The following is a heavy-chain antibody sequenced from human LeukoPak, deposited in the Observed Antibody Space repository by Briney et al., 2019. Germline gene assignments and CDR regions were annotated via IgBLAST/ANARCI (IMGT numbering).Heavy chain of an antibody. CDR1: GYTVTSYW. Sequence: GESLKISCKGSGYTVTSYWIAWVRQMPGKGLEWMGTIYPYDSTTRYSPSFQGQVTISGDRSSSTSYVQWRSLKASDTAMYYCARQYTVTENWFDPWGQGTLVTVSS. J-gene: IGHJ5*02. CDR3: ARQYTVTENWFDP. CDR2: IYPYDSTT. D-gene: IGHD4-17*01. V-gene: IGHV5-51*01.